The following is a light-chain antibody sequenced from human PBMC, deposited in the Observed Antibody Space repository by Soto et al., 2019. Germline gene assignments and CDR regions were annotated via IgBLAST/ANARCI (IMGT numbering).Light chain of an antibody. V-gene: IGKV1-5*01. CDR2: YAA. CDR3: QQYNSYTWT. Sequence: DIQIPQSPSSLSASVGATVTITCRASQSNSSYLNWDKQKPGKAPKLMTYYAASLESGVPSRFSGSGSGTEFNLTISGMQPDDFATYYCQQYNSYTWTFGQGTKVDI. CDR1: QSNSSY. J-gene: IGKJ1*01.